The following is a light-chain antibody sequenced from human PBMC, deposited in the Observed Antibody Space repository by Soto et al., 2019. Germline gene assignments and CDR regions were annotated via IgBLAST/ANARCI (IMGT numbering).Light chain of an antibody. CDR2: DAS. V-gene: IGKV3D-20*01. CDR3: QQYGSSPT. Sequence: EIVLTQSPATLSLSPGERATLSCGASQSVSSRYLAWYQQKPGLAPRLLIYDASRRATGIPGRFSGSWAGTDFTLTISRLEPEDFAVYYCQQYGSSPTFGEGTKVEIK. J-gene: IGKJ4*01. CDR1: QSVSSRY.